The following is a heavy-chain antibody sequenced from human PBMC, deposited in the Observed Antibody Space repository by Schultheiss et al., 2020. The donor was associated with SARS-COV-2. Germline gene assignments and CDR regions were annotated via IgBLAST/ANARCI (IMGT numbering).Heavy chain of an antibody. D-gene: IGHD4/OR15-4a*01. J-gene: IGHJ6*03. CDR1: GGSISSYY. CDR3: ARALRYYYMDV. V-gene: IGHV4-34*01. CDR2: INHSGRT. Sequence: SQTLSLTCTVSGGSISSYYWSWIRQPPGKGLEWIGEINHSGRTNYNPSLKSRLTISVDTSKNQFSLKLSSVTAADTAVYYCARALRYYYMDVWGKGTTVTVSS.